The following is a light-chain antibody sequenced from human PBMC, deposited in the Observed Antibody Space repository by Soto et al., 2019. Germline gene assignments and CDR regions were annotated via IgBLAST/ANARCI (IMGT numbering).Light chain of an antibody. V-gene: IGKV1-39*01. Sequence: QMTQTPSSLSASVGDRVTITCRASQSISSYLNWYQQKPGKAPKLLIYAASSLQSGVPSRFSGSGSGTDFTLTISCLQPEDFATYYCQQGYSTPFAFGPGTKVDI. CDR1: QSISSY. J-gene: IGKJ3*01. CDR2: AAS. CDR3: QQGYSTPFA.